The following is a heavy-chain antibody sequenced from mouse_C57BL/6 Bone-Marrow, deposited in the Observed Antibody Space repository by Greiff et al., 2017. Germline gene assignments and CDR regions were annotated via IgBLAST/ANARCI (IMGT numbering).Heavy chain of an antibody. CDR2: IYPGSGST. CDR3: ARPYYSNYWYFDV. V-gene: IGHV1-55*01. CDR1: GYTFTSYW. J-gene: IGHJ1*03. D-gene: IGHD2-5*01. Sequence: QVQLQQPGAELVKPGASVKMSCKASGYTFTSYWITWVKQRPGQGLEWIGDIYPGSGSTNYNEKFKSKATLTVDTSASTAYSQLSSLTSEDSAVYYCARPYYSNYWYFDVWGTGTTVTVSS.